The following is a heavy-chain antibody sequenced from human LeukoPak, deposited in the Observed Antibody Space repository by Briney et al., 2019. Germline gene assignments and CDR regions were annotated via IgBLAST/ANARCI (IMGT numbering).Heavy chain of an antibody. CDR2: IYYSGST. V-gene: IGHV4-59*01. CDR1: GGSISSYY. Sequence: SETLSLTCTVSGGSISSYYWSWIRQPPGKGLEWIGYIYYSGSTNYNPSLKSRVTISVDTSKNQFSLKLSSVTAADTAVYYCARDQMADYYGSGSYDYWSQGTLVTVSS. J-gene: IGHJ4*02. CDR3: ARDQMADYYGSGSYDY. D-gene: IGHD3-10*01.